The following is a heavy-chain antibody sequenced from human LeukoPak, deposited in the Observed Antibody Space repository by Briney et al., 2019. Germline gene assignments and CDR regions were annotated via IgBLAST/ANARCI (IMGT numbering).Heavy chain of an antibody. CDR2: INPTGDTT. J-gene: IGHJ4*02. CDR3: ARRAGAYSHPYDY. Sequence: VASVKVSCKASGYTFTSHYMHWVRQAPGQGLEWMGVINPTGDTTRYAQKFQGRVTMTRDMSTSTDYMELSSLRAEDTAVYYCARRAGAYSHPYDYWGQGTLVTVSS. CDR1: GYTFTSHY. D-gene: IGHD4/OR15-4a*01. V-gene: IGHV1-46*01.